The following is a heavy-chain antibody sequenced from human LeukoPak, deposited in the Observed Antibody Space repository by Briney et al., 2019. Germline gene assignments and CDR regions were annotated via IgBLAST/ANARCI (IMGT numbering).Heavy chain of an antibody. CDR3: ARDWEVEMATISPIGY. Sequence: GGSLRLSCAASGFTFSSYSMNWVRQAPGKGLEWVSSISSSSSYIYYADSVKGRFTISRDNAKNSLYLQMNSLRAEDTAVYYCARDWEVEMATISPIGYWGQGTLVTVSS. D-gene: IGHD5-12*01. J-gene: IGHJ4*02. V-gene: IGHV3-21*01. CDR1: GFTFSSYS. CDR2: ISSSSSYI.